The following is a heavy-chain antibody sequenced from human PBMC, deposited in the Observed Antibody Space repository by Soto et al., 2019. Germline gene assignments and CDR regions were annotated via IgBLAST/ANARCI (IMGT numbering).Heavy chain of an antibody. CDR3: TTSVGASGYECY. D-gene: IGHD5-12*01. Sequence: GASVKVSCKTSGYTNSSYPIGWVRQAPGQGLEWVAYISSSSNVIYYADSVKGRFTISRDNAKNSLYLQMNSLRDEDTAVYYCTTSVGASGYECYCGQGTLVTVSS. V-gene: IGHV3-48*02. J-gene: IGHJ4*02. CDR1: GYTNSSYP. CDR2: ISSSSNVI.